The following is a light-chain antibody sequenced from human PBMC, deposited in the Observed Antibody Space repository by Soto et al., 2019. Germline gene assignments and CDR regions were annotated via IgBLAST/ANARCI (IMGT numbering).Light chain of an antibody. Sequence: QSALTQPASVSGPLGQSTPISCTETSRNVGGYKYVSWYQQHPDKAPNLIIYDVTNRPSGISNRFSGSKSGNTASLTISGLQAEDEADYYCSSYTSSSSYVFGTGTKLTVL. J-gene: IGLJ1*01. CDR1: SRNVGGYKY. CDR3: SSYTSSSSYV. V-gene: IGLV2-14*01. CDR2: DVT.